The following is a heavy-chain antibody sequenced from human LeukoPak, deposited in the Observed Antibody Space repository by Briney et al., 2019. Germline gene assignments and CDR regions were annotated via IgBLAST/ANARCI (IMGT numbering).Heavy chain of an antibody. CDR1: GFSLSFSGVG. J-gene: IGHJ3*01. CDR2: IYWVDDK. V-gene: IGHV2-5*02. CDR3: AHRHYYQRGGAFDV. Sequence: SGPTLVKPTQTLTLTCSFSGFSLSFSGVGVGWIRQPPGKALEWLALIYWVDDKRYSPSLKSRLTITKDTSKNQVVLIMTKMDPVDTATYFCAHRHYYQRGGAFDVWGQGTMVTVSS. D-gene: IGHD3-10*01.